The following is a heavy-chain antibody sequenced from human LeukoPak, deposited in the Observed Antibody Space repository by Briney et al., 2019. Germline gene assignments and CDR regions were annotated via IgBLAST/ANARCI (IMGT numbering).Heavy chain of an antibody. Sequence: ASVKVSCKASGYTFTSYGISWVRQAPGQGLEWMGWISAYNGNTNYAQKLQGRVTMTTGTSTSTAYMELRSLRSDDTAVYYCARDREVLWFGESPDYWGQGTLVTVSS. J-gene: IGHJ4*02. CDR1: GYTFTSYG. CDR3: ARDREVLWFGESPDY. CDR2: ISAYNGNT. V-gene: IGHV1-18*01. D-gene: IGHD3-10*01.